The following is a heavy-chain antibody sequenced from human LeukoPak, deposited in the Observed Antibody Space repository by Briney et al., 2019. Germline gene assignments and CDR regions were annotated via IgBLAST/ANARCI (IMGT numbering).Heavy chain of an antibody. D-gene: IGHD2-2*01. Sequence: PGGSLRLSCAASGFTFDDYAMHWVRQAPGKGLEWVSLISGDGGSTYYADSVKGRFTISRDNSKNSLYLQMNSLRTEDTALYYCAKEEPIGYCSSTSCYAIDYWGQGTLVTVSS. V-gene: IGHV3-43*02. CDR1: GFTFDDYA. CDR3: AKEEPIGYCSSTSCYAIDY. CDR2: ISGDGGST. J-gene: IGHJ4*02.